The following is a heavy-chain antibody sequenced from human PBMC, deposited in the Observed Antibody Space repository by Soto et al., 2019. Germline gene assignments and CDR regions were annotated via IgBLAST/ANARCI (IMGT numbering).Heavy chain of an antibody. V-gene: IGHV4-4*02. J-gene: IGHJ5*02. CDR2: IYHSGST. CDR1: SGSISSNW. Sequence: SETLSLTCAVSSGSISSNWWSWVRQPPGKGLEWIGEIYHSGSTNYNPSLQSRVTISVDKSRTYFSLDLSSVTAADRAVYYCSSQTYSYAWHHWGQGIQVTVSS. D-gene: IGHD5-18*01. CDR3: SSQTYSYAWHH.